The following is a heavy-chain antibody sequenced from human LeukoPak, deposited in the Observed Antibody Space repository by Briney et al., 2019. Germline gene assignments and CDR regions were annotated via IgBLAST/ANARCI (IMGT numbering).Heavy chain of an antibody. Sequence: SETLSLTCIVSGGSISSYYWSWIRQPPGKGLEWIGYIYYSGSTNYNPSLKSRVTISVDTSKNQFSLKLSSVTAADTAVYYCARGTLRYFDWLPYDFDYWGQGTLVTVSS. CDR1: GGSISSYY. CDR3: ARGTLRYFDWLPYDFDY. D-gene: IGHD3-9*01. J-gene: IGHJ4*02. CDR2: IYYSGST. V-gene: IGHV4-59*01.